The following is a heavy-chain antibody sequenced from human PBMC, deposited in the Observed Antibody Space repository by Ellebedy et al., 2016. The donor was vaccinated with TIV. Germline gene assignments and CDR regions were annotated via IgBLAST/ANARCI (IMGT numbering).Heavy chain of an antibody. J-gene: IGHJ4*02. CDR1: GGSISSGGYY. D-gene: IGHD1-1*01. CDR2: IYYSGST. V-gene: IGHV4-31*03. CDR3: ARTTIAGTYDY. Sequence: SETLSLTXTVSGGSISSGGYYWSWIRQHPGKGLEWIGYIYYSGSTYYNPSLKSRVTISVDTSKNQFSLKLSSVTAADTAVYYCARTTIAGTYDYWGQGTLVTVSS.